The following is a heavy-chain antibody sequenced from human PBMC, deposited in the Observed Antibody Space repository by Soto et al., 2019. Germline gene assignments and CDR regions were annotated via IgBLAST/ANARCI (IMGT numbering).Heavy chain of an antibody. J-gene: IGHJ6*02. CDR2: IYYSGST. Sequence: NPSETLSLTCTVSGGSISSGDYYWSWIRQPPGKGLEWIGYIYYSGSTYYNPSLKSRVTISVDTSKNQFSLKLSSVTAADTAVYYCARGVFDVVVPAKGLYGMDVWAKGPRSPSP. CDR1: GGSISSGDYY. D-gene: IGHD2-2*01. CDR3: ARGVFDVVVPAKGLYGMDV. V-gene: IGHV4-30-4*01.